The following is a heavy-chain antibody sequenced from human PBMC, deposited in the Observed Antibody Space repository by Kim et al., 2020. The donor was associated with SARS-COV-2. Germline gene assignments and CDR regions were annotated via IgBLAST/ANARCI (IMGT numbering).Heavy chain of an antibody. D-gene: IGHD1-1*01. CDR2: YYSETT. Sequence: YYSETTNYNPSLKSRVTISVDTSKNQFSLKLSSVTAADTAVYYCAKRYDSWGQGTLVTVSS. CDR3: AKRYDS. J-gene: IGHJ4*02. V-gene: IGHV4-59*01.